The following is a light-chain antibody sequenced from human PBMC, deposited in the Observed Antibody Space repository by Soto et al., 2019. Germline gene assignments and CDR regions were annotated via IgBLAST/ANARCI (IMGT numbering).Light chain of an antibody. CDR1: QSVSRNY. Sequence: EIVLTPSPGTLSLSPGERASLSCRASQSVSRNYVAWYHYKPGQAPRLLIYDASTRATGIPDRFSGSGSGADFTLTISRLEPEDFAVYFCQQYGRTPLTFGGGSKVEIK. V-gene: IGKV3-20*01. J-gene: IGKJ4*01. CDR2: DAS. CDR3: QQYGRTPLT.